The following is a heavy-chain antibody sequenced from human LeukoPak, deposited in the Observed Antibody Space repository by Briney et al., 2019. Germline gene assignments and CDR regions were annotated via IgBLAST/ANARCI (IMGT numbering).Heavy chain of an antibody. CDR1: GFTFSSYS. J-gene: IGHJ4*02. Sequence: GGSLRLSCAASGFTFSSYSMNWVRQAPGKGLEWVSSISSSSSYIYYADSVKGRFTISRDNAKNSLYLQMNSLRAEDTAVYYCAGDLSPDYGDYRLPGYWGQGTLVTVSS. CDR3: AGDLSPDYGDYRLPGY. D-gene: IGHD4-17*01. CDR2: ISSSSSYI. V-gene: IGHV3-21*01.